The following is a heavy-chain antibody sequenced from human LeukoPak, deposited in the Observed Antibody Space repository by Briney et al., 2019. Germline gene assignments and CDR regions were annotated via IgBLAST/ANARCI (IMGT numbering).Heavy chain of an antibody. CDR2: ISSSGSTI. D-gene: IGHD3-10*02. CDR1: GFTFSNHG. Sequence: PGGTLRLSCAAYGFTFSNHGMDWVRQAPGKGLEWVSYISSSGSTIYYADSVKGRFTISRDNAKNSLYLQMNSLRAEDTAVYYCAELGITMIGGVWGKGTTVTISS. V-gene: IGHV3-48*04. CDR3: AELGITMIGGV. J-gene: IGHJ6*04.